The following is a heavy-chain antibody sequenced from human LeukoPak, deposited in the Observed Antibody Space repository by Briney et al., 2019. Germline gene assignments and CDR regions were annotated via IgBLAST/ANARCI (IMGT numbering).Heavy chain of an antibody. CDR1: GYTFTGYY. CDR2: INPNSGGT. V-gene: IGHV1-2*02. CDR3: ARDLQYYDYVWGSHRPDAFDI. D-gene: IGHD3-16*02. Sequence: ASVKVSCKASGYTFTGYYMHWVRQAPGQGLEWMGWINPNSGGTNYAQKFQGRVTMTRDTSISTAYMELSRLRSDDTAVYYCARDLQYYDYVWGSHRPDAFDIWGQGTMVTVSS. J-gene: IGHJ3*02.